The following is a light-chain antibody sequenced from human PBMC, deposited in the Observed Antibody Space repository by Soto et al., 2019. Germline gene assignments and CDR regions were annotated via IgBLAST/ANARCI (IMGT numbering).Light chain of an antibody. CDR1: QSVSSSY. J-gene: IGKJ1*01. Sequence: EIVLTQSPGTLSLSPGERATPSCRASQSVSSSYFAWYQQKPGQAPRLLIYDAFTRATGIPDRFSGSGSGTDFTLTISRLEPEDFAVYYCQQFGSSRTFGQGTKVDIK. CDR2: DAF. CDR3: QQFGSSRT. V-gene: IGKV3-20*01.